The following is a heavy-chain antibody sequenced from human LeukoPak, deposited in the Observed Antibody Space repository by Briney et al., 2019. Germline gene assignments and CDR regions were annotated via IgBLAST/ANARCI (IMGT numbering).Heavy chain of an antibody. CDR3: ARVWGDSSGYKDY. J-gene: IGHJ4*02. CDR2: INPNGGGT. CDR1: GYTFTGYY. Sequence: ASVKVSCKASGYTFTGYYMHWVRQAPGQGLEWMGWINPNGGGTNYAQKFQGRVTMTRDTSISTAYMELSRLRSDDTAVYYCARVWGDSSGYKDYWGQGTLVTVSS. V-gene: IGHV1-2*02. D-gene: IGHD3-22*01.